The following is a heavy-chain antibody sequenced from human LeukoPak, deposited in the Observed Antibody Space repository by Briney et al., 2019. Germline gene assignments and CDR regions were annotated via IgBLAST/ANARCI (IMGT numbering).Heavy chain of an antibody. V-gene: IGHV4-59*01. Sequence: PSETLSLTCTVSGGSINSYYWSWIRQPPGKGLEWIGHIYYSGSTNYNPSLKSRVTISVDTSKNQFFLKMSSVTAADTAVYFCARGGPPGYYYDYYMDVWGKGTTVTISS. CDR3: ARGGPPGYYYDYYMDV. CDR1: GGSINSYY. J-gene: IGHJ6*03. CDR2: IYYSGST.